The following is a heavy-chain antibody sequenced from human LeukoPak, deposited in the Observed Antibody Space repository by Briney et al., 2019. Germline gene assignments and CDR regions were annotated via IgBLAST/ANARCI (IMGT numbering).Heavy chain of an antibody. D-gene: IGHD6-13*01. J-gene: IGHJ6*02. CDR1: GFTFSSYW. Sequence: GGSLRLSCAASGFTFSSYWMSWVRQAPGKGLEWVSYISSSGSTIYYADSVKGRFTISRDNAKNSLYLQMNSLRAEDSAVYYCARTPAGTPYYYYGMDVWGQGTTVTVSS. CDR2: ISSSGSTI. V-gene: IGHV3-48*04. CDR3: ARTPAGTPYYYYGMDV.